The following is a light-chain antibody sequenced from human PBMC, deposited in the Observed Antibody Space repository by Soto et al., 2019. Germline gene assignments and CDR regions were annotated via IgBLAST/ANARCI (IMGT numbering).Light chain of an antibody. CDR1: SSDVGAYKY. Sequence: GASSDVGAYKYVSWYQQHPGKVPKLIIYGVSNRPSGVSNRFSGSKSGNTAFLTISGLQPEDEADYYCSSFTGTTTLDVFGTGTKVTVL. CDR2: GVS. CDR3: SSFTGTTTLDV. V-gene: IGLV2-14*03. J-gene: IGLJ1*01.